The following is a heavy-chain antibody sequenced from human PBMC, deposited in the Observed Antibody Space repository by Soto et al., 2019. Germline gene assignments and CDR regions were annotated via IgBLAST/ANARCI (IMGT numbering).Heavy chain of an antibody. CDR3: ARERSFSGDSCYSD. Sequence: QVQLVQSGAELKKPGASVTVSCKSSGYSFTSYAIHWVRQAPGQRLEWMGWINVGNDNRKYSKKFQGRVSISTDTSARTAYLMLSSLRSEYTGVYYCARERSFSGDSCYSDWGQGTLVTVSS. V-gene: IGHV1-3*01. J-gene: IGHJ4*02. D-gene: IGHD2-15*01. CDR2: INVGNDNR. CDR1: GYSFTSYA.